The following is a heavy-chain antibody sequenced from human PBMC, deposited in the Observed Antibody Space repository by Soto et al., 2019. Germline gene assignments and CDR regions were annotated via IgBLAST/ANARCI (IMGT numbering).Heavy chain of an antibody. CDR1: GGSFSGYY. CDR3: ARKKVTAIYYGMDV. CDR2: INHSGST. V-gene: IGHV4-34*01. D-gene: IGHD2-21*02. Sequence: LSLTCAVYGGSFSGYYWSWIRQPPGKGLEWIGEINHSGSTNYNPSLKSRVTISVDTSKNQFSLKLSSVTAADTAVYYCARKKVTAIYYGMDVWGQGTTVTVSS. J-gene: IGHJ6*02.